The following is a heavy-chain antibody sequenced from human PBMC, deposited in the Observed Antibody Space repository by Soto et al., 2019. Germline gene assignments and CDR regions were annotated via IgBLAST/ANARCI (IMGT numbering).Heavy chain of an antibody. Sequence: QVQLVESGGGVVQPGRSLRLSCAASGFTFSTYGMHWVRQAPGKGLEWVAVISYDGSNKYYADSVKGRFTISRDNSKNTLYLQMSSLRAEDTAVYYCAKGFSYSVIDYWSQGTLVTVSS. CDR1: GFTFSTYG. V-gene: IGHV3-30*18. CDR3: AKGFSYSVIDY. CDR2: ISYDGSNK. D-gene: IGHD5-18*01. J-gene: IGHJ4*02.